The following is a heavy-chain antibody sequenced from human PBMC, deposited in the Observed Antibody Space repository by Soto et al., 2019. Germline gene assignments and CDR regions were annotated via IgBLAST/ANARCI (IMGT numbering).Heavy chain of an antibody. CDR2: MNPNSGNT. CDR3: ARGDDFWSGRLDY. V-gene: IGHV1-8*01. J-gene: IGHJ4*02. CDR1: GYTFTNHD. D-gene: IGHD3-3*01. Sequence: QVQLVQSGAEVKKPGASVKVSCKTSGYTFTNHDINWVRQATGQGLEWMGWMNPNSGNTGLAQKFQGRVTMTGNTDRSTDYMELSRLTSEDTAVYYCARGDDFWSGRLDYWGQGTPVTASA.